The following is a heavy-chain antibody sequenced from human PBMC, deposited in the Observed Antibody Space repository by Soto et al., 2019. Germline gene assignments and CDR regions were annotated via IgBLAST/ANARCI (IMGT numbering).Heavy chain of an antibody. J-gene: IGHJ4*02. Sequence: QLLLQESGPGLLKPSETLSLTCTVSGGSISSSSYYWGWIRQPPGKGLEWIGSIYYSGSTYYNPSLKSRVTISVDTSKNQFSLKLSSVTAADTAVYYCAKYSYGTKQDDYWGQGTLVTVSS. V-gene: IGHV4-39*01. CDR3: AKYSYGTKQDDY. CDR1: GGSISSSSYY. CDR2: IYYSGST. D-gene: IGHD5-18*01.